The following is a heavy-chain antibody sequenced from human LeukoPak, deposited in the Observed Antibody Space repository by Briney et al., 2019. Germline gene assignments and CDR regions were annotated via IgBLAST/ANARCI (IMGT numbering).Heavy chain of an antibody. Sequence: GGSLRLSCGASGFTVSNNHMSWVRQAPGKGLEWVSITYSDGTTYYADSVKGRFTISRDNSRNTLYVQMNSLRAEDTAVYFCARDRVEVTTSILGGVKRTVTDYYGMDVWGQGTTVTVSS. CDR2: TYSDGTT. CDR3: ARDRVEVTTSILGGVKRTVTDYYGMDV. CDR1: GFTVSNNH. D-gene: IGHD3-16*01. V-gene: IGHV3-53*01. J-gene: IGHJ6*02.